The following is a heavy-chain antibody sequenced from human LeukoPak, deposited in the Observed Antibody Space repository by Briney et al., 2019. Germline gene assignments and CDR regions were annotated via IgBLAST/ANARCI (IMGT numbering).Heavy chain of an antibody. D-gene: IGHD5-12*01. V-gene: IGHV3-23*01. CDR1: GFTFSSYA. J-gene: IGHJ4*02. Sequence: PGGSLRLSCAASGFTFSSYAMSWVRQAPGKGLEWVSAISGSGGSTYYADSVKGRFAISRDNSKNTLYLQMNSLRAEDTAVYYCAKVVDPRGGYDCCRDYFDYWGQGTLVTVSS. CDR2: ISGSGGST. CDR3: AKVVDPRGGYDCCRDYFDY.